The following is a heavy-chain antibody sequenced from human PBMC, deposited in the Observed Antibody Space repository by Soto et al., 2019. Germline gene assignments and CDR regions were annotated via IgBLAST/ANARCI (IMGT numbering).Heavy chain of an antibody. D-gene: IGHD3-10*01. CDR2: ISGSGGST. V-gene: IGHV3-23*04. CDR3: AKDPLWFGESPFDY. J-gene: IGHJ4*02. CDR1: GGTFSSYA. Sequence: VQLVQSGAEVKKPGSSVKVSCKASGGTFSSYAISWVRQAPGKGLEWVSAISGSGGSTYYADSVKGRFTISRDNSKNTLYLQMNSLRAEDTAVYYCAKDPLWFGESPFDYWGQGTLVTVSS.